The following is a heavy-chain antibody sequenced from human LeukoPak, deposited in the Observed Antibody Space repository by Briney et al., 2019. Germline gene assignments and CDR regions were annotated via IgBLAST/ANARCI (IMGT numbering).Heavy chain of an antibody. J-gene: IGHJ4*02. D-gene: IGHD2-2*01. V-gene: IGHV1-18*01. CDR2: ISAFNGNT. CDR1: GYSFTTYG. CDR3: ARDFCSSTSCYFDS. Sequence: ASVKVSCKDSGYSFTTYGITWVRQAPGQGLEWMGWISAFNGNTNYAQKLQVRVTMTTDTSTSTAYMELRSLRSDDAAVYYCARDFCSSTSCYFDSWGQGTLVTVSS.